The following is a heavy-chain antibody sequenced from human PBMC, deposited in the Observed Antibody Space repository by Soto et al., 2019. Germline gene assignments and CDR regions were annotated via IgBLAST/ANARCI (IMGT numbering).Heavy chain of an antibody. V-gene: IGHV3-30-3*01. CDR2: ISFDETNK. Sequence: AGGSLRLSCATFGFTFGRYPIHWVRQAPGKGLEWVAGISFDETNKKYADSVRGRFTVSRDNSMSTIYLQMDSLETDDTAAYFCAREEPHPAPLVFWGQGTQVTVSS. J-gene: IGHJ4*02. CDR3: AREEPHPAPLVF. CDR1: GFTFGRYP.